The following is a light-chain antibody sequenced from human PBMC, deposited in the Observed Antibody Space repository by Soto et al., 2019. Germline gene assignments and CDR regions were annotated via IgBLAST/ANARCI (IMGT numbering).Light chain of an antibody. CDR3: QQYNSYSPT. CDR1: QSISSW. J-gene: IGKJ1*01. Sequence: DIQMTQSPSTLSASVGDRVTITCRASQSISSWLAWYQQKPGKAPKLLIYDASSLESGVPSRFSGSGSGTEFTLTISSLQPDDFATYYCQQYNSYSPTFGQGNKGESK. CDR2: DAS. V-gene: IGKV1-5*01.